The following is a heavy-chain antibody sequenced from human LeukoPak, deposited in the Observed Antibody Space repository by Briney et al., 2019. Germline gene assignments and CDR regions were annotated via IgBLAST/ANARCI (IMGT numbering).Heavy chain of an antibody. D-gene: IGHD6-6*01. J-gene: IGHJ4*02. Sequence: GGSLRLSCAASGFTFSSYSMDWVRQAPGKGLEWVSYISSSSSTIYYADSVKGRFTISRDNAKNSLYLQMNSLRAEDTAVYYCARHYSSSQDSCLGYWGQGTLVTVSS. CDR2: ISSSSSTI. V-gene: IGHV3-48*01. CDR1: GFTFSSYS. CDR3: ARHYSSSQDSCLGY.